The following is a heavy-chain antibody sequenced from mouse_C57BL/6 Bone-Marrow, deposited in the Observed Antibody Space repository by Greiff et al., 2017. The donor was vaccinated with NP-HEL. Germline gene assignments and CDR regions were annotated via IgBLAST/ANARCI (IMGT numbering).Heavy chain of an antibody. D-gene: IGHD4-1*01. CDR2: IRLKSDNYAT. CDR3: TSNWVDY. Sequence: EVKVEESGGGLVQPGGSMKLSCVASGFTFSNYWMNWVRQSPEKGLEWVAQIRLKSDNYATHYAESVKGRFTISRDASKSSVYLQMNNLRAEDTGIYYCTSNWVDYWGQGTTLTVSS. CDR1: GFTFSNYW. J-gene: IGHJ2*01. V-gene: IGHV6-3*01.